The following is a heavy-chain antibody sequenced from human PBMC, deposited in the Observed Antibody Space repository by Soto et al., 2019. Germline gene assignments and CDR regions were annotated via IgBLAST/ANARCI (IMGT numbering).Heavy chain of an antibody. CDR2: IYHSGST. CDR3: VRLIADRIPDGFDF. Sequence: QVQLQESGPGLVKPSGTLSLTCTVSGDSISSRHWWMWVRQPPGKGLEWIGEIYHSGSTNYNPSLKSRVTISVDKSKNQFSLRLSSVTAADTAVYYCVRLIADRIPDGFDFWGQGNLVTVSS. V-gene: IGHV4-4*02. CDR1: GDSISSRHW. D-gene: IGHD6-6*01. J-gene: IGHJ4*02.